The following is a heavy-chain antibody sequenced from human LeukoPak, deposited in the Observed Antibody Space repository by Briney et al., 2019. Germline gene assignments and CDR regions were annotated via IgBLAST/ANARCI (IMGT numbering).Heavy chain of an antibody. D-gene: IGHD4-11*01. V-gene: IGHV4-4*07. CDR2: IYTSGST. Sequence: SETLSLTGTVSGGSISSYYWSWIRQPAGKGLEWIGRIYTSGSTNYNPSLKSRVTMSVDTSKNQFSLKLSSVTAADTAVYYCARDNYVSKPLDYWGQGTLVTVSS. J-gene: IGHJ4*02. CDR1: GGSISSYY. CDR3: ARDNYVSKPLDY.